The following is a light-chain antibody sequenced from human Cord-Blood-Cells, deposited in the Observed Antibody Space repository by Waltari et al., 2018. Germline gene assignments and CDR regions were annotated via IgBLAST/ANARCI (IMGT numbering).Light chain of an antibody. CDR1: SSDVGGYNY. Sequence: QSALTQPRSVSGSPGQSVTISCTGTSSDVGGYNYVSWYQQHPGKAPKLMIYDVSKRPSGLPDRFSGSKSGNTACLTISGLQAEDEADYYCCSYAGSYTLVFGGGTKLTVL. J-gene: IGLJ2*01. CDR2: DVS. CDR3: CSYAGSYTLV. V-gene: IGLV2-11*01.